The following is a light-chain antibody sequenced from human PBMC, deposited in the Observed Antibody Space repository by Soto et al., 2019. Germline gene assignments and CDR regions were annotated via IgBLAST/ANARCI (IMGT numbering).Light chain of an antibody. Sequence: DIQMTQTPSSLSASVGDRVTITCRASQGISNFLAWYQQKPGKVPKLLIYAASTLQSGVPSRFSGSGSGTDFTLTINSLQPEDFATYYCQQTFATPLQVGNSFSHTFGQGTKVDIK. J-gene: IGKJ2*01. CDR1: QGISNF. CDR2: AAS. V-gene: IGKV1-27*01. CDR3: QQTFATPLQVGNSFSHT.